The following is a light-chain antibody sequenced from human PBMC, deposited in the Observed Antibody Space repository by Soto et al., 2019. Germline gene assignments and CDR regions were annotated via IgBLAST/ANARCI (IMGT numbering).Light chain of an antibody. Sequence: EIVLTQSPGTLSLSPGERATLSCRASQSVRSNYLAWYQQKPGQAPRVLIYGASSRATGIPDRFSGSGSGTDFTLTISRLEPEDVAVYYCQPYGSSPLTFGGGTKVEIK. CDR3: QPYGSSPLT. V-gene: IGKV3-20*01. CDR2: GAS. CDR1: QSVRSNY. J-gene: IGKJ4*01.